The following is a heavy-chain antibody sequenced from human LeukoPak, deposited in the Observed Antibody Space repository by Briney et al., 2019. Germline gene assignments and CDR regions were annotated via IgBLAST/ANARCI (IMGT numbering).Heavy chain of an antibody. CDR3: ARDKDCGGDCYYYGMDV. CDR1: GFTFSIYW. J-gene: IGHJ6*02. D-gene: IGHD2-21*01. CDR2: ISSSGSTI. V-gene: IGHV3-11*01. Sequence: GGSLRLSCAASGFTFSIYWMSWVRQAPGKGLEWVSYISSSGSTIYYADSVKGRFTISRDNAKNSLYLQMNSLRAEDTAVYYCARDKDCGGDCYYYGMDVWGQGTTVTVSS.